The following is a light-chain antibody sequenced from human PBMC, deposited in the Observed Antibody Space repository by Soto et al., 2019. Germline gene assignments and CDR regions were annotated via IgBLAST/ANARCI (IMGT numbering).Light chain of an antibody. J-gene: IGKJ4*01. CDR1: QSVSSSY. CDR2: GAS. CDR3: AEYGSSPLT. V-gene: IGKV3-20*01. Sequence: EIVLTQSPGTLSLSPGERATLYCRASQSVSSSYLAWYQQRPGQAPRLLIHGASKRATGIPDRFSGGRSSTALTLTTTRLATEDFAAYYCAEYGSSPLTFGVGTNVEIK.